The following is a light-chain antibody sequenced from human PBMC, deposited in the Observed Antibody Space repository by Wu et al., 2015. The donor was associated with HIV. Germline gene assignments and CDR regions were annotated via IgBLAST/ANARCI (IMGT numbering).Light chain of an antibody. CDR3: QQYGSSPRYS. CDR1: QTVNSNY. Sequence: EIVLTQSPGTLSLSPGERATLSCRASQTVNSNYLAWYQQKPGQAPRLLIYGASNRATAVPDRFSGSGSGTDFTLTISRLEPEDFAVYFCQQYGSSPRYSFGQGTKLE. J-gene: IGKJ2*03. CDR2: GAS. V-gene: IGKV3-20*01.